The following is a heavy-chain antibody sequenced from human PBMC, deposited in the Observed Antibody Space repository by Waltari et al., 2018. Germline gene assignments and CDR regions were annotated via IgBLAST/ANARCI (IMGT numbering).Heavy chain of an antibody. Sequence: QAPGKGLEWVALISYDGSTNYYVASVKGRFTLSRDNSKSTLYLQMNDLRIEDTAVYYCARDGDSYFYGSWTDYWGQGTLVTDSS. D-gene: IGHD3-10*01. CDR3: ARDGDSYFYGSWTDY. V-gene: IGHV3-30*04. J-gene: IGHJ4*02. CDR2: ISYDGSTN.